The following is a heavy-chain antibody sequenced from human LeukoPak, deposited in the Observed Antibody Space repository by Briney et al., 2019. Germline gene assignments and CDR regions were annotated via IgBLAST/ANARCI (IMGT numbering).Heavy chain of an antibody. J-gene: IGHJ3*02. Sequence: PSQTLSLTCAVSGGPISSGGYSWSWIRQPPGKSLECIGYIYHSGSTYYNPSLKSRVTISVDRSKNQFSLKLSSVTAADTAVYYCARAGNIDSSVDAFDIWGQGTMVTVSS. D-gene: IGHD3-22*01. CDR1: GGPISSGGYS. CDR3: ARAGNIDSSVDAFDI. V-gene: IGHV4-30-2*01. CDR2: IYHSGST.